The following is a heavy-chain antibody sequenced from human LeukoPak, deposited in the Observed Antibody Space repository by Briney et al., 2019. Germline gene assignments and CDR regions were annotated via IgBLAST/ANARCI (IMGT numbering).Heavy chain of an antibody. D-gene: IGHD3-16*02. V-gene: IGHV4-38-2*02. Sequence: KPSETLSLTCTVSGFSISSGYYWGWVRQPPGTGLQWIATSYQGASLKSRVTISLDTSKNQFSLRLTSVTAADTAVYYCARIYGLYQEAMDVWGPGITVTVSS. CDR1: GFSISSGYY. J-gene: IGHJ6*02. CDR2: SYQGA. CDR3: ARIYGLYQEAMDV.